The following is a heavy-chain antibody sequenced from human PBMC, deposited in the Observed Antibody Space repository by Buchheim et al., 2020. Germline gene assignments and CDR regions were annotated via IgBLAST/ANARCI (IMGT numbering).Heavy chain of an antibody. J-gene: IGHJ6*02. D-gene: IGHD2-2*02. CDR3: TSLPDIVVVPAAIKGVNYYYGMDV. CDR2: IRSKANSYAT. CDR1: GFTFSGSA. Sequence: EVQLVESGGGLVQPGGSLKLSCAASGFTFSGSAMHWVRQASGKGLEWVGRIRSKANSYATAYAASVKGRFTISRDDSKNTAYLQMNSLKTEDTAVYYCTSLPDIVVVPAAIKGVNYYYGMDVWGQGTT. V-gene: IGHV3-73*01.